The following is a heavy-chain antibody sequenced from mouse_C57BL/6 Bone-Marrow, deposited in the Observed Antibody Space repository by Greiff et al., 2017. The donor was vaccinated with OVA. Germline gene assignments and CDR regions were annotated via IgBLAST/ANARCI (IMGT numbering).Heavy chain of an antibody. D-gene: IGHD2-4*01. Sequence: VQVVESGAELARPGASVKLSCKASGYTFTSYGISWVKQRTGQGLEWIGEIYPRSGNTYYNEKFKGKATLTADKSSSTAYMELRSLTSEDSAVYFGARERAGSYYDYDGWYFGGWGTGTTVTVSS. V-gene: IGHV1-81*01. CDR2: IYPRSGNT. CDR1: GYTFTSYG. J-gene: IGHJ1*03. CDR3: ARERAGSYYDYDGWYFGG.